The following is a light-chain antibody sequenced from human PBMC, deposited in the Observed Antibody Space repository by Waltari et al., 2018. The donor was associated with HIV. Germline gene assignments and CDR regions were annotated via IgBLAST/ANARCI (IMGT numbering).Light chain of an antibody. CDR2: DVT. V-gene: IGLV2-14*03. Sequence: QSALTQPASVSGSPRQSIAISCLGASDDVGYYNSVYWYQQPPGKVPNRVIYDVTSRPSGVSNRFSGSKSGNTASLTISWLRADDEADYYCSSYVCSSTSWLFGGGTKVTV. CDR3: SSYVCSSTSWL. J-gene: IGLJ3*02. CDR1: SDDVGYYNS.